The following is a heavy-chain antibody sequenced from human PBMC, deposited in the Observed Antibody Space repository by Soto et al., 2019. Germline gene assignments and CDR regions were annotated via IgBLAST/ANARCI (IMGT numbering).Heavy chain of an antibody. Sequence: SETLCIACTLSVGSITIGGYYWNWIRQHPGKGLEWIGYIFYTGTTRYNSALQSRVSISVDSTKNHFSLKLTSVTAADTAVYYCARDTTIFGVDLKTGFDPWGPGTLVTVSS. D-gene: IGHD3-3*01. CDR1: VGSITIGGYY. J-gene: IGHJ5*02. CDR3: ARDTTIFGVDLKTGFDP. V-gene: IGHV4-31*03. CDR2: IFYTGTT.